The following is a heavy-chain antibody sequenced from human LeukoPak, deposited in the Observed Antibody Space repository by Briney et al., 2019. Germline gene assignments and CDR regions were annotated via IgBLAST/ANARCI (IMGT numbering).Heavy chain of an antibody. CDR1: GGSISSSSYY. V-gene: IGHV4-39*01. J-gene: IGHJ4*02. Sequence: SETLSLTCTVSGGSISSSSYYWGWLPPPPGRGLVWIGSIYYSGSTYYNPSLKSRVTIAVDTSKNQFCLKLSLVTAADTAVYYCASLVYDFCSCYLGHYFDYWGQGTLVTVSS. D-gene: IGHD3-3*01. CDR2: IYYSGST. CDR3: ASLVYDFCSCYLGHYFDY.